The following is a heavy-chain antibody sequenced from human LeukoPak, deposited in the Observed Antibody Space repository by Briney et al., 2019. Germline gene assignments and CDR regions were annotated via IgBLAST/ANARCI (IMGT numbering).Heavy chain of an antibody. D-gene: IGHD6-19*01. CDR1: GDSISYHNYY. V-gene: IGHV4-39*01. CDR3: ARLRAMAGHRGGFDF. Sequence: SETLSLTCAVSGDSISYHNYYWDWIRQPPGKGLEWIGTVYYTGNTYYNPSLKSRVAISVDTSKKQFSLQLTSMTAADTAVYYCARLRAMAGHRGGFDFWGRGTMVTVSS. J-gene: IGHJ3*01. CDR2: VYYTGNT.